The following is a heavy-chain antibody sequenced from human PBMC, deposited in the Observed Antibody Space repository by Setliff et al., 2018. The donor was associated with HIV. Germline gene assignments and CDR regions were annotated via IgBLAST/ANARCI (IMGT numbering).Heavy chain of an antibody. D-gene: IGHD2-2*01. CDR3: ARGLSSQTYWGTRPLGLDY. J-gene: IGHJ4*01. CDR1: SGSMTGHY. V-gene: IGHV4-4*08. Sequence: PSQTLSLTCSVSSGSMTGHYWTWVRQPPGMGLEWIGYLHSLGSSRVSDTPNYSPSLKSPITISLDTSKRQFSLTMTSVTAADTAVYYCARGLSSQTYWGTRPLGLDYWGQGSLVTVSS. CDR2: LHSLGSSRVSDTP.